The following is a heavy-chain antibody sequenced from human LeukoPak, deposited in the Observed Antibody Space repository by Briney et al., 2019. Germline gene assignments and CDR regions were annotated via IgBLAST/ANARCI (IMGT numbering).Heavy chain of an antibody. Sequence: ASVKVSCKASGYTFTGYYMHWVRQAPGQGLEWMGWINPNSGGTNYAQKFQGRVTMTRDTSISTAYMELSRLRSDDTAVYYCARGRDYQSSSWWKNWFDPWGQGTLVTVSS. CDR3: ARGRDYQSSSWWKNWFDP. V-gene: IGHV1-2*02. J-gene: IGHJ5*02. CDR1: GYTFTGYY. CDR2: INPNSGGT. D-gene: IGHD6-13*01.